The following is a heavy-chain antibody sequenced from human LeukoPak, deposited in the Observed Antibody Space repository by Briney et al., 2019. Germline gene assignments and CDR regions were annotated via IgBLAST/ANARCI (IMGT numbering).Heavy chain of an antibody. CDR3: AKGRLRYFDWLFYY. CDR1: GFTFSNAW. CDR2: ISGSGGST. V-gene: IGHV3-23*01. J-gene: IGHJ4*02. Sequence: GGSLRLSCAASGFTFSNAWMSWVRQAPGKGLEWVSAISGSGGSTYYADSVKGRFTISRDNSKNTLYLQMNSLRAEDTAVYYCAKGRLRYFDWLFYYWGQGTLVTVSS. D-gene: IGHD3-9*01.